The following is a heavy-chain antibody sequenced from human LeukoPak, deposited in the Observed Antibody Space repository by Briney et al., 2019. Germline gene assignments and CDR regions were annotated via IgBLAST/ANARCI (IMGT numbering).Heavy chain of an antibody. J-gene: IGHJ4*02. V-gene: IGHV1-69*05. D-gene: IGHD3-22*01. CDR3: AVVGYYDSSGYFDY. Sequence: GASVKVSCKASGGTFSSYAISWVLQAPGQGLGWMGGIIPIFGTANYAQKFQGRVTITTDESTSTAYMELSSLRSEDTAVYYCAVVGYYDSSGYFDYWGQGTLVTVSS. CDR1: GGTFSSYA. CDR2: IIPIFGTA.